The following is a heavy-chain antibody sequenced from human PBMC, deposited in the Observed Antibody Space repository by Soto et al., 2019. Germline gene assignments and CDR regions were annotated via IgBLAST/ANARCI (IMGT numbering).Heavy chain of an antibody. J-gene: IGHJ4*02. D-gene: IGHD5-12*01. CDR1: GGTFSSYT. Sequence: SVKVSCKASGGTFSSYTISWVRQAPGQGLEWMGGIIPILGIANYAQKFQGRVTITADKSTSTAYMELSSLRSEDTAVYYCARAVVSGPLDYWGQGTLVTVSS. CDR2: IIPILGIA. CDR3: ARAVVSGPLDY. V-gene: IGHV1-69*10.